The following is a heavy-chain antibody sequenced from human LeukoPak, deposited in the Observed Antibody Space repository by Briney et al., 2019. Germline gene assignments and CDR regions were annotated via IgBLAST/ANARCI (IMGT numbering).Heavy chain of an antibody. Sequence: ASVKVSCKGSGYTLTGYYMHWVGQAPGKGVEGMGWINPNSGGTNYAQKFQGRVTMTRDTSISTAYMELSRLRSDDTAVYYCARAGIVVVHYEDWEWFDPWGQRTLVTVSS. CDR1: GYTLTGYY. CDR2: INPNSGGT. V-gene: IGHV1-2*02. CDR3: ARAGIVVVHYEDWEWFDP. J-gene: IGHJ5*02. D-gene: IGHD2-2*01.